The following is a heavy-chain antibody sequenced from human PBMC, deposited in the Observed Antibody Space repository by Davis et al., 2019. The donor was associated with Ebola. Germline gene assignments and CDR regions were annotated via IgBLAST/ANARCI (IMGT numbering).Heavy chain of an antibody. D-gene: IGHD6-19*01. J-gene: IGHJ4*02. CDR3: AHSSGWY. V-gene: IGHV2-5*08. Sequence: SGPTLVKPTQTLTLTCSCSGFSLRTSGMCVSWPRHPPGKALEWLALIYWDVNKHYSPSLKSRLTITKDTSNDQVVLTMTNRDPVDTATYYCAHSSGWYWGQGTLVTVSS. CDR1: GFSLRTSGMC. CDR2: IYWDVNK.